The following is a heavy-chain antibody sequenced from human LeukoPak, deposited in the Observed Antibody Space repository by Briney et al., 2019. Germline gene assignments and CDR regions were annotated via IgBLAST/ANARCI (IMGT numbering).Heavy chain of an antibody. CDR2: ISYDGSNK. CDR3: AKDGPSTMIVVVCDY. Sequence: GGSLRLSCAASGFTFSSYGMHWVRQAPGKGLEWVAVISYDGSNKYYADSVKGRFTISRDNSKSTLYLQMNSLRAEDTAVYYCAKDGPSTMIVVVCDYWGQGTLVTVSS. J-gene: IGHJ4*02. D-gene: IGHD3-22*01. V-gene: IGHV3-30*12. CDR1: GFTFSSYG.